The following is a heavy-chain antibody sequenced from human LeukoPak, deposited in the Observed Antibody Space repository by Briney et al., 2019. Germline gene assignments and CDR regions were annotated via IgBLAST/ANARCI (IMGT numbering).Heavy chain of an antibody. CDR1: GGSFSGYY. D-gene: IGHD4-17*01. Sequence: PSETLSLTCAVYGGSFSGYYWSWIRQPPGKGLEWIGEINHSGSTNYNPSLKSRVTISVDTSKNQFSLKLSSVTAADTAVYYCARGLRNYYYYGMDVWGQGTTVTVSS. J-gene: IGHJ6*02. CDR2: INHSGST. CDR3: ARGLRNYYYYGMDV. V-gene: IGHV4-34*01.